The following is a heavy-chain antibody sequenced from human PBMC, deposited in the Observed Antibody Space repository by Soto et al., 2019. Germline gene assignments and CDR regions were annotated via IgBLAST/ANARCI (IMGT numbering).Heavy chain of an antibody. D-gene: IGHD3-10*01. CDR2: ISGSGGNT. CDR3: AKGYGSGKDYHYGMDV. CDR1: GFTFSSYA. J-gene: IGHJ6*02. V-gene: IGHV3-23*01. Sequence: GGSLRLSCAASGFTFSSYAMSWVRQAPGKGLEWVSAISGSGGNTYYADSVKGRFTISRDNSKNTLYLQMNSLRAEDTAVYYCAKGYGSGKDYHYGMDVWGQGTTVTVSS.